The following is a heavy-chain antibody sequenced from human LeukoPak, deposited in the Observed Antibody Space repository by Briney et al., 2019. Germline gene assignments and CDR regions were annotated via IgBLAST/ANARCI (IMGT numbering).Heavy chain of an antibody. CDR2: ISSSSSNI. CDR1: GFTFSSYS. Sequence: GGSLRLSCAASGFTFSSYSMNWVRQAPGKGLEWVSSISSSSSNIYYADSVKGRFTISRDNAKNSLYLQMNSLRAEDTAVYYCARDLSNDFWSDYGMDVWGQGTTVTVSS. V-gene: IGHV3-21*01. J-gene: IGHJ6*02. CDR3: ARDLSNDFWSDYGMDV. D-gene: IGHD3-3*01.